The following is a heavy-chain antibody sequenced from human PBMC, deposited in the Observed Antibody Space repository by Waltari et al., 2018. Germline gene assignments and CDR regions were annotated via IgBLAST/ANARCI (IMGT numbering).Heavy chain of an antibody. V-gene: IGHV3-9*01. CDR2: ISWNSGSI. Sequence: EVQLVESGGGLVQPGRSLRLSCAASGFTFDDYAMHWVRQAPGKGLEWVSGISWNSGSIGYADSVKGRFTISRDNAKNSLYLQMNSLRAEDTALYYCAKDRSLSSSWVFDIWGQGTMVTVSS. D-gene: IGHD6-13*01. J-gene: IGHJ3*02. CDR3: AKDRSLSSSWVFDI. CDR1: GFTFDDYA.